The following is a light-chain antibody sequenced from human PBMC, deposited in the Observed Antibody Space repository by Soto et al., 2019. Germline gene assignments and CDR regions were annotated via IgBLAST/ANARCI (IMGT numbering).Light chain of an antibody. CDR1: QSVSRSS. Sequence: EIVLTQSPGTLSLSPGERATLSCRASQSVSRSSLAWYQQKPGQAPRLLIYGASSRAAGIPDRFSGGGSATDFTLTISRLEPEDFAVYYCQQYGDPPPYSFGQGTKLEIK. J-gene: IGKJ2*03. CDR3: QQYGDPPPYS. CDR2: GAS. V-gene: IGKV3-20*01.